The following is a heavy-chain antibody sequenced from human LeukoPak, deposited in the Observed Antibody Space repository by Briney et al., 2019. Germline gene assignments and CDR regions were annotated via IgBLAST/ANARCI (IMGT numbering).Heavy chain of an antibody. CDR3: TTSTQYSSSWYLGYYYYYGMDV. Sequence: GGSLRLSCAASGFTFSNAWMSWVRQAPGKGLEWVGRIKSKTDGGTTDYAAPVKGRFTISRDDSKNTLYLQMNSLKTEDTAVYYCTTSTQYSSSWYLGYYYYYGMDVWGQGTTVTVS. CDR1: GFTFSNAW. CDR2: IKSKTDGGTT. V-gene: IGHV3-15*01. D-gene: IGHD6-13*01. J-gene: IGHJ6*02.